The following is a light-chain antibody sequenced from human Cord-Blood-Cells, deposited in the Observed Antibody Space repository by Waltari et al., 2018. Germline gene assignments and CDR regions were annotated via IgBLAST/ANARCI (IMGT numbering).Light chain of an antibody. CDR3: NSRDSSGNHWV. CDR2: GKN. Sequence: SSALTQDPAVSVALGQRVRITCQGDSLRRYYASWYQQKPGQAPVLVIYGKNNRPSGIPDRFSGSSSGNTASLTITGAQAEDEADYYCNSRDSSGNHWVFGGGTKLTVL. CDR1: SLRRYY. V-gene: IGLV3-19*01. J-gene: IGLJ3*02.